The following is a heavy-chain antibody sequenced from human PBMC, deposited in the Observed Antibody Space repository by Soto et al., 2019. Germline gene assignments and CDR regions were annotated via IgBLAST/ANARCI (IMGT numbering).Heavy chain of an antibody. CDR1: GFTFRSFT. V-gene: IGHV3-21*01. CDR3: TRDASRDSSARGWFDP. J-gene: IGHJ5*02. D-gene: IGHD6-13*01. Sequence: GVSLRLSCAASGFTFRSFTMNWVRQAPGKGLERVSTISSNSAYIYYTDALRGRFTISRDNAKNSLHLQMNSLRAEDTAVYYCTRDASRDSSARGWFDPWGPGTLVTVSS. CDR2: ISSNSAYI.